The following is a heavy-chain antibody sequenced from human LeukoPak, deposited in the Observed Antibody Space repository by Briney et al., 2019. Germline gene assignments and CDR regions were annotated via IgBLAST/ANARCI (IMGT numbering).Heavy chain of an antibody. CDR1: GFSFSSYW. Sequence: PGGSLRLSCAASGFSFSSYWMSWVRQAPGKGLEWVXNIKQDGSEKYYVNSVEGRFTISRDNAKNSLYLQMNSLRPEDTAVYYCARHSNPGYYYMDVWGQGTPVTVSS. V-gene: IGHV3-7*05. CDR2: IKQDGSEK. D-gene: IGHD4-11*01. CDR3: ARHSNPGYYYMDV. J-gene: IGHJ6*02.